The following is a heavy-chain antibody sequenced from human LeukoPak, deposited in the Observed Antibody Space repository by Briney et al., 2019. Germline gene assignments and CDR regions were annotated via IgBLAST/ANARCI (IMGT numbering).Heavy chain of an antibody. J-gene: IGHJ3*02. CDR2: ISYDGSNK. CDR1: GFTFSSYD. CDR3: ARDISYCSSTSSCSGAFDI. V-gene: IGHV3-30*04. D-gene: IGHD2-2*01. Sequence: GRSLRLSCAASGFTFSSYDMHWVRQAPGKGLEWVPVISYDGSNKYYADSVKGRFTISRDNSKNTLYLQMNSLRAEDTAVYYCARDISYCSSTSSCSGAFDIWGQGTMATVSS.